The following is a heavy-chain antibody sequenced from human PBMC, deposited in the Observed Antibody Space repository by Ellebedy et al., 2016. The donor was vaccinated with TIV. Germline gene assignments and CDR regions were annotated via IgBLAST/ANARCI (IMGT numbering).Heavy chain of an antibody. J-gene: IGHJ5*02. Sequence: MPSETLSLTCTVSGASITRSPYNWGWVRQPPGKGLEWIGVIHDSGKTYYIPSLKSQVVISIDASNTQFSLKMTSVTVADTAVYYCARDLGYCSSTSCYGWRFDPWGQGTLVTVSS. CDR2: IHDSGKT. CDR1: GASITRSPYN. V-gene: IGHV4-39*07. D-gene: IGHD2-2*01. CDR3: ARDLGYCSSTSCYGWRFDP.